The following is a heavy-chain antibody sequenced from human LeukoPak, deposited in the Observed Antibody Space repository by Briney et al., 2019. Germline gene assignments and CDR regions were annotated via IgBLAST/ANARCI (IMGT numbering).Heavy chain of an antibody. CDR3: ARADYDILTGYYDAFDI. CDR2: IYYSGST. J-gene: IGHJ3*02. Sequence: SETLSLTCTVSGGSIISSSYYWGWIRQPPGKGLEWIGSIYYSGSTYYNPSLKSRVTISVDRSKNQFSLKLSSVTAADTAVYYCARADYDILTGYYDAFDIWGQGTMVTVSS. V-gene: IGHV4-39*07. CDR1: GGSIISSSYY. D-gene: IGHD3-9*01.